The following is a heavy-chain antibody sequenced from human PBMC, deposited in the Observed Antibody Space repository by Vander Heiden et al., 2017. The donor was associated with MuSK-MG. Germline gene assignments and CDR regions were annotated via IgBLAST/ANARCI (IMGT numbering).Heavy chain of an antibody. CDR1: GFTFSDYY. CDR2: VSTSISYT. D-gene: IGHD7-27*01. J-gene: IGHJ4*02. CDR3: AGGEMTPDFEY. V-gene: IGHV3-11*05. Sequence: QVQLVESGGGLVKPGGSLRLSCAASGFTFSDYYMSWARQTPGKGLEWISYVSTSISYTYYADSVKGRFTISRDNAKNSVSLQMDSLRADDTAVYYCAGGEMTPDFEYWGRGTQVSVSS.